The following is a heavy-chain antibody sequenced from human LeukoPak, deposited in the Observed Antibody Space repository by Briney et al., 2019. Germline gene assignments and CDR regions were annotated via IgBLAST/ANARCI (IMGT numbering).Heavy chain of an antibody. V-gene: IGHV3-7*03. D-gene: IGHD3-16*01. Sequence: GGSLRLSCAASGFIFSNYWMTWVRQAPGKGLEWVANIKQDGSKKNYVDSVKGRFTISRDNAKNSLYLQMNSLSAEDTAVYYCAADLSNPRMGASYLDSWGQGTLVTVSS. CDR2: IKQDGSKK. CDR3: AADLSNPRMGASYLDS. J-gene: IGHJ4*02. CDR1: GFIFSNYW.